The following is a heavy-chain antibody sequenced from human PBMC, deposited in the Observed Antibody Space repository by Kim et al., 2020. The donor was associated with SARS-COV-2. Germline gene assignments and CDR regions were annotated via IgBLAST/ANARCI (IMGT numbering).Heavy chain of an antibody. V-gene: IGHV6-1*01. CDR2: TYYRSQWYN. Sequence: SQTLSLTCTISGDSVSSNSASWNWIRQSPSRGLEWLGRTYYRSQWYNDYAVSVKSRITINPDTSKNQFSLQLNSVTPEDTAVYYCARERVDCSGSSCYAFYFDYWGQGALVTVSS. CDR3: ARERVDCSGSSCYAFYFDY. J-gene: IGHJ4*02. CDR1: GDSVSSNSAS. D-gene: IGHD2-2*01.